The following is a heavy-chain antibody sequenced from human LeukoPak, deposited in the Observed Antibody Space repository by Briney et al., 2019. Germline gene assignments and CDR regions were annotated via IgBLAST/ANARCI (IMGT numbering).Heavy chain of an antibody. J-gene: IGHJ4*02. V-gene: IGHV3-23*01. Sequence: GGSLRLSCAASGFTFSSHAMSWVRQAPGKGLEWVSAISGSGGSTYYADSVKGRFTISRDNSKNTLYLQMNSLRAEDTAVYYCAKPKEEYQLLSYFDYWGQGTLVTVSS. CDR1: GFTFSSHA. CDR2: ISGSGGST. CDR3: AKPKEEYQLLSYFDY. D-gene: IGHD2-2*01.